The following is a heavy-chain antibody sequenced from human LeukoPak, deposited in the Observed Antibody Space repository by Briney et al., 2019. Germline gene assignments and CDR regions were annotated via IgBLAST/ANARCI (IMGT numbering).Heavy chain of an antibody. CDR1: GFTFSSSA. Sequence: GGSLRLSCAASGFTFSSSAMSWVRQAPGKGLEWVSSISGSGSGGSTYYADSVKGRFTISRDNSKNTLYLQMNSLRAEDTAVYYCAKDLVRYFDWLPPDYWGQGTLVTVSS. J-gene: IGHJ4*02. D-gene: IGHD3-9*01. V-gene: IGHV3-23*01. CDR2: ISGSGSGGST. CDR3: AKDLVRYFDWLPPDY.